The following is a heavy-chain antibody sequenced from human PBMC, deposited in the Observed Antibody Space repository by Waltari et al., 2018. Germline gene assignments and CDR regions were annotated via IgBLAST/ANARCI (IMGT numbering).Heavy chain of an antibody. D-gene: IGHD3-22*01. CDR2: ISSRRKYI. J-gene: IGHJ4*02. CDR1: GFRFSDYA. Sequence: DVQLVESGGGLVKPGGSLTLACAASGFRFSDYAMNWGRQGPGKGLGWVSSISSRRKYISYADSVKGRFTISRDNAKKFLYLEMNALSTDDTAVYYCARDNWTPNFYDKSGYFWGQGALVSVSS. CDR3: ARDNWTPNFYDKSGYF. V-gene: IGHV3-21*02.